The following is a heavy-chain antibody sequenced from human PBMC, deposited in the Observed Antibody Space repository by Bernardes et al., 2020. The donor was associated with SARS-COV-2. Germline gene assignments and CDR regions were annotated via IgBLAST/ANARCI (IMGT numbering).Heavy chain of an antibody. CDR1: GGSFSGYY. CDR2: INHSGST. Sequence: SEPLSLTCAVYGGSFSGYYWSWIRQPPGKGLEWIGEINHSGSTNYNPSLKSRVTISVDTSKNQFSLKLSSVTAADTAVYYCARGGWIFGVVKSQRNWFDPWGQGTLVTVSS. V-gene: IGHV4-34*01. J-gene: IGHJ5*02. CDR3: ARGGWIFGVVKSQRNWFDP. D-gene: IGHD3-3*01.